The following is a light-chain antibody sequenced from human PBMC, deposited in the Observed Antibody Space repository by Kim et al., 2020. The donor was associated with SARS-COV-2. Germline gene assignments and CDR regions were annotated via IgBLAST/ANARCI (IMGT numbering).Light chain of an antibody. CDR3: QHYGSSIT. Sequence: EIVLTQSPGTLSLSPGERATLSCGASQNVSSSYFAWYQQKPGQAPKLLIYATSSRATGVSDRFSGSGSATDFTLTISRLEPEDFAVYLCQHYGSSITFGGGTKVDIK. CDR1: QNVSSSY. V-gene: IGKV3-20*01. CDR2: ATS. J-gene: IGKJ4*01.